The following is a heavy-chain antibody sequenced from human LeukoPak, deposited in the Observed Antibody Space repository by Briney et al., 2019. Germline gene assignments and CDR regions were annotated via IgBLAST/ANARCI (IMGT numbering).Heavy chain of an antibody. J-gene: IGHJ3*02. Sequence: GGSLRLSCAASGFSFSSYGMHWVRQAPGEGLEWVAVISYDGSNKYYADSVKGRFTISRDNSKNTLYLQMNSLRAEDTAVYYCAKASRYLGSGSYYRDAFDIWGQGTMVTVSS. CDR3: AKASRYLGSGSYYRDAFDI. CDR1: GFSFSSYG. V-gene: IGHV3-30*18. CDR2: ISYDGSNK. D-gene: IGHD3-10*02.